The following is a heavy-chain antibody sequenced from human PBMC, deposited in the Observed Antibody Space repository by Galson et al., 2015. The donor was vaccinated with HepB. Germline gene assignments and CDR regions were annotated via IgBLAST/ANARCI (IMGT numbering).Heavy chain of an antibody. CDR1: GYTFTGYY. CDR3: ASGSEYYGSGIQVPKNY. J-gene: IGHJ4*02. Sequence: SVKVSCKASGYTFTGYYMHWVRQAPGQGLEWMGWINPNSGGTNYAQKFQGRVTMTRDTSISTAYTELSRLRSDDTAVYYCASGSEYYGSGIQVPKNYWGQGTLVTVSS. V-gene: IGHV1-2*02. CDR2: INPNSGGT. D-gene: IGHD3-10*01.